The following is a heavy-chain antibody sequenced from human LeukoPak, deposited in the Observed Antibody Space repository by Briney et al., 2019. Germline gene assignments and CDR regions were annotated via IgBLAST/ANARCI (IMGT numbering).Heavy chain of an antibody. J-gene: IGHJ4*02. CDR3: ARTLWFGAYYFDY. CDR1: GGSIISSNYY. D-gene: IGHD3-10*01. Sequence: TLSLTCTVSGGSIISSNYYWGWIRQPPGKALEWLARIDWDDDKYYSTSLKTRLTISKDTSKNQVVLTMTNMDPVDTATYYCARTLWFGAYYFDYWGQGTLVTVSS. V-gene: IGHV2-70*11. CDR2: IDWDDDK.